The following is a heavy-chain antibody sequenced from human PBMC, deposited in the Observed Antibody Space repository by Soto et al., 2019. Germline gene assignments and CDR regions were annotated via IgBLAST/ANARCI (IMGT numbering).Heavy chain of an antibody. CDR1: GYTFTSYG. CDR3: ARDIGEAVVVPAADEFDY. J-gene: IGHJ4*02. V-gene: IGHV1-18*01. D-gene: IGHD2-2*01. CDR2: ISAYNGNT. Sequence: GASVKVSCKASGYTFTSYGISWVRQAPGQGLEWMGWISAYNGNTNYAQKLQGRVTMTTDTSTSTAYMELRSLRSDDTAVYYCARDIGEAVVVPAADEFDYWGQGALVTLSS.